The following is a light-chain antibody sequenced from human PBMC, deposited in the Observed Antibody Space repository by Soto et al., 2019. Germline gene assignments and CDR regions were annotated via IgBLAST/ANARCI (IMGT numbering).Light chain of an antibody. CDR1: QSVSSY. CDR3: QQYNNWPFIT. J-gene: IGKJ5*01. Sequence: EIVLTQSPATLSLSPGERATLSCRASQSVSSYLAWYQQKPGQAPRLLIYDASNRAGGVPARFSGSGSGTDFTLTISSLEPEDFAVYYCQQYNNWPFITFGQGTRLEIK. CDR2: DAS. V-gene: IGKV3-11*01.